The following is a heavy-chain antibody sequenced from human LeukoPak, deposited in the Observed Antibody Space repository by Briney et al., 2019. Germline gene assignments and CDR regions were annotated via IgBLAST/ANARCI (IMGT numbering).Heavy chain of an antibody. CDR3: ARGYSINCSSTSCNHYLNWFDP. V-gene: IGHV1-8*01. CDR2: MNPNSGNT. Sequence: ASVKVSCKASGYTFSSHDINWVRQATRQGLEWMGWMNPNSGNTGYAQKFQGRVTMTRNTPIGTAYMELSSLRSEDTAVYYCARGYSINCSSTSCNHYLNWFDPWGQGTLVTVSS. D-gene: IGHD2-2*01. CDR1: GYTFSSHD. J-gene: IGHJ5*02.